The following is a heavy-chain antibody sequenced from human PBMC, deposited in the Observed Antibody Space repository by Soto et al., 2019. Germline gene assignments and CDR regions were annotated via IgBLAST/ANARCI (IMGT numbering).Heavy chain of an antibody. CDR3: VRALGSRFLEWPRFDP. D-gene: IGHD3-3*01. Sequence: SETRSLTCTVFGDSLSSGDYYWSWIRQPPGKGLEWIGHIHNSGSTQYSPSLRSRLAIXXXTXXXXXSLXLXXVTXTDTSVYFCVRALGSRFLEWPRFDPWGQGTLVT. V-gene: IGHV4-30-4*01. CDR2: IHNSGST. J-gene: IGHJ5*02. CDR1: GDSLSSGDYY.